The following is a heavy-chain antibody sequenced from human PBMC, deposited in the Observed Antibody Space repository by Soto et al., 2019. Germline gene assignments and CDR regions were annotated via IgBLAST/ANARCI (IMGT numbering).Heavy chain of an antibody. D-gene: IGHD2-15*01. V-gene: IGHV1-69*12. Sequence: QVQLVQSGAEVKKPGSSVKVSCKASGGTFSSYAISWVRQAPGQGLERMGGIIPIFGTANYAQKFQGRVTSPADESASTGYMELSSRSSEDTAVYYCARDQCSGGGDHRPYNWFDPWGQGNLVTVAS. CDR2: IIPIFGTA. CDR1: GGTFSSYA. CDR3: ARDQCSGGGDHRPYNWFDP. J-gene: IGHJ5*02.